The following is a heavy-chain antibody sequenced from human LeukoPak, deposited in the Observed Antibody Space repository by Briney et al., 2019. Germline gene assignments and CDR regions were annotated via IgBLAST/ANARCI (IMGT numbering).Heavy chain of an antibody. CDR3: ARVSAVAGIRRGRIAY. CDR2: INHSGST. V-gene: IGHV4-34*01. CDR1: GGSFSGYY. D-gene: IGHD6-19*01. Sequence: SETLSLTCAVYGGSFSGYYWSWIRQPPGKGLEWIGEINHSGSTNYNPSLKSRVTISVDTSKNQFSLKLSSVTAPDTAVYYCARVSAVAGIRRGRIAYWGQGTLVTVSS. J-gene: IGHJ4*02.